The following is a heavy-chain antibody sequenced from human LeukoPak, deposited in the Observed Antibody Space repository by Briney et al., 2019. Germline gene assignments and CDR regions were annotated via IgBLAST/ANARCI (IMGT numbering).Heavy chain of an antibody. V-gene: IGHV3-23*01. CDR1: GFTFSSYA. CDR3: AKLRDYYDSSGQFDY. CDR2: ISGSGDST. D-gene: IGHD3-22*01. J-gene: IGHJ4*02. Sequence: GGSLRLSCAASGFTFSSYAMSWVRQAPGKGLEWVSAISGSGDSTYYAGSVKGRFTISRDNSKNTLYLQVNSLRAEDTAVYYCAKLRDYYDSSGQFDYWGQGTLVTVSS.